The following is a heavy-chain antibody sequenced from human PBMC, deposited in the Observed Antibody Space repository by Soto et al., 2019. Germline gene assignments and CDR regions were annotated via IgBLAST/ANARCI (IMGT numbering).Heavy chain of an antibody. D-gene: IGHD3-3*01. Sequence: GGSLRLSCAASGLTFRSYAMHWVRQAPGKGLEWVAVISYDGSNKYYADSVKGRFTISRDNSKNTLYLQMNSLRTEDTAVYYCARALDFWSAYFDYWGQGSLVTVSS. V-gene: IGHV3-30-3*01. CDR3: ARALDFWSAYFDY. CDR1: GLTFRSYA. CDR2: ISYDGSNK. J-gene: IGHJ4*02.